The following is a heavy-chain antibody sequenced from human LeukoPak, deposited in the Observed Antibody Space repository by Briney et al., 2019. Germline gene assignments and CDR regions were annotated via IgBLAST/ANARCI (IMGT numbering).Heavy chain of an antibody. CDR1: GFTFSSYA. CDR3: AKSLGGLVVINGPLYDY. J-gene: IGHJ4*02. CDR2: ISGSGGST. V-gene: IGHV3-23*01. Sequence: GGSLRLSCAASGFTFSSYAMSWVRQAPGKGLEWVSAISGSGGSTYYADSVKGRFTISGDNSKNTLYLQMNSLRAEDTAVYYCAKSLGGLVVINGPLYDYWGQGTLVTVSS. D-gene: IGHD3-22*01.